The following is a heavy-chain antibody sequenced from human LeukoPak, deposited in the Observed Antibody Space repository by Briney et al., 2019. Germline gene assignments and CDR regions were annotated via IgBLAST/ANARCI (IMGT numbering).Heavy chain of an antibody. D-gene: IGHD6-13*01. V-gene: IGHV3-23*01. Sequence: GGFLRLSCAASGFTFSSYAMSWVRQAPGKGLEWVSAISGSGDSTYYGDSVKGRFTISRDNSKNTLYLQMNSLRAEDTAVYYCAKTRPLDSSSWSHGDYWGQGTLVTVSS. CDR1: GFTFSSYA. CDR3: AKTRPLDSSSWSHGDY. CDR2: ISGSGDST. J-gene: IGHJ4*02.